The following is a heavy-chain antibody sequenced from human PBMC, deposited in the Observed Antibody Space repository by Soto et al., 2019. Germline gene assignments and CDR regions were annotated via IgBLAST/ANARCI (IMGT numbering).Heavy chain of an antibody. CDR1: GFTFSSYA. J-gene: IGHJ4*02. V-gene: IGHV3-30-3*01. Sequence: GGSLRLSCAASGFTFSSYAMHWVRQAPGKGLEWVAVISYDGSNKYYADSVKGRFTISRDNSKNTLYLQMNSLRAEDTAVYYCARPREGYSYGYTWAEFDYWGQGTLVTVSS. CDR2: ISYDGSNK. D-gene: IGHD5-18*01. CDR3: ARPREGYSYGYTWAEFDY.